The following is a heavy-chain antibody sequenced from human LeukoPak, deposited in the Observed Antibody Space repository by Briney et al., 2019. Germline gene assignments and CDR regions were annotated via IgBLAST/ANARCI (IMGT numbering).Heavy chain of an antibody. V-gene: IGHV1-69*01. CDR1: GRIFIKYS. D-gene: IGHD3-10*01. J-gene: IGHJ4*02. CDR2: IMSVFETP. Sequence: SVKVSCKASGRIFIKYSITWVRQAPGQGLEWMGGIMSVFETPTYAQRFQGRVNITADESTRTTYMEPHSLTSEDTAVYYCASLVTSGSGSSWGQGTLVTVSS. CDR3: ASLVTSGSGSS.